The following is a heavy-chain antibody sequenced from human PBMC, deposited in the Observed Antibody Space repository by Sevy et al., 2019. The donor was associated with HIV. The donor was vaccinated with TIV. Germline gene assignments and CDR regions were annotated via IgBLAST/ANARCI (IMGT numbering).Heavy chain of an antibody. CDR1: GFSLSTSGVG. CDR2: IYWNDDQ. V-gene: IGHV2-5*01. J-gene: IGHJ1*01. CDR3: AHRGVVHFYDSSGYYSRAEYFEH. D-gene: IGHD3-22*01. Sequence: SGPTLVNPTQTLTLTCTFSGFSLSTSGVGVGWIRQPPGKALEWLALIYWNDDQRYSPSLKRRLTITKDTSKNQVVLTMTIMDPVYTATYYDAHRGVVHFYDSSGYYSRAEYFEHWGQGTLVTVSS.